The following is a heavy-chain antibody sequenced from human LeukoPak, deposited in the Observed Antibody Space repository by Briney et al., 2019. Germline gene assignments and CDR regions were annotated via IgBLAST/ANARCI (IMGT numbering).Heavy chain of an antibody. D-gene: IGHD2-2*01. CDR2: IIPIFGTA. CDR1: GGTFSSYA. Sequence: SVKVSCKASGGTFSSYAISWVRQAPGQGLEWMGGIIPIFGTANYAQKFPGRVTITADESTSTAYMELSSLRSEDTAVYYCARDRDLYCSSTSCYSPFDYWGQGTLVTVSS. CDR3: ARDRDLYCSSTSCYSPFDY. V-gene: IGHV1-69*13. J-gene: IGHJ4*02.